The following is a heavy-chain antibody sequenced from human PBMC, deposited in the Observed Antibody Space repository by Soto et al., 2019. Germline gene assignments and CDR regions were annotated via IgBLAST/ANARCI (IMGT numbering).Heavy chain of an antibody. Sequence: ASVKVSCKASGYTFTSYYVHWVRQAPGQGLERMGIINPSGGSTSYAQKFQGRVTMTRDTSTSTVYMELSSLRSGDTAVYYCGRDRGYYDSSGPDAFDIWGQGTMVTVSS. D-gene: IGHD3-22*01. CDR2: INPSGGST. V-gene: IGHV1-46*01. J-gene: IGHJ3*02. CDR3: GRDRGYYDSSGPDAFDI. CDR1: GYTFTSYY.